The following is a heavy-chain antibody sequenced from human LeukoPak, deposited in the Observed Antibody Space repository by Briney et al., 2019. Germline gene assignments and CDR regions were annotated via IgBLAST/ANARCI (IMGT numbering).Heavy chain of an antibody. CDR3: ARLTYSNNWYFRRGLDNWFDP. Sequence: KPSETLSLTCAVYGGSFSGYYWSWIRQPPGKGLEWIGEINHSGSTNYNPSLKSRVTISVDTSKNQFSLKLSSVTAADTAVYYCARLTYSNNWYFRRGLDNWFDPWGQGTLVTVSS. V-gene: IGHV4-34*01. J-gene: IGHJ5*02. CDR1: GGSFSGYY. CDR2: INHSGST. D-gene: IGHD6-13*01.